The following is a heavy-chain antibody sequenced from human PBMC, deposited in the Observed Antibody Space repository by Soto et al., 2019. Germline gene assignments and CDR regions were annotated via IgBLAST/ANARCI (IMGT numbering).Heavy chain of an antibody. Sequence: QVQLVESGGGVVQPGRSLRLSCAASGFTFSSYAMHWVRQAPGKGLEWVAVISYDGSNKYYADSVKGRFTISRDNSKNTLYLQMNSLRAEDTAVYYCARDFLHGSGWYSPWKPGYYYGMDVWGQGTTVTVSS. CDR1: GFTFSSYA. CDR3: ARDFLHGSGWYSPWKPGYYYGMDV. D-gene: IGHD6-19*01. V-gene: IGHV3-30-3*01. CDR2: ISYDGSNK. J-gene: IGHJ6*02.